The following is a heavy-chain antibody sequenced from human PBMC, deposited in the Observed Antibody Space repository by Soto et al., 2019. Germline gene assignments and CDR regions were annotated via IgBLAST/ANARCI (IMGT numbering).Heavy chain of an antibody. CDR1: GFTFSSYA. V-gene: IGHV3-30-3*01. CDR2: ISYDGSNK. Sequence: QVQLVESGGGVVQPGRSLRLSCAASGFTFSSYAMHWVRQATGKGLEWVAVISYDGSNKYYADSVKGRFTISRDNSKNTLYLQMNSLRAEDTAVYYCARDNPPLGYADYYFDYGGQGTLVTVSS. D-gene: IGHD1-1*01. CDR3: ARDNPPLGYADYYFDY. J-gene: IGHJ4*02.